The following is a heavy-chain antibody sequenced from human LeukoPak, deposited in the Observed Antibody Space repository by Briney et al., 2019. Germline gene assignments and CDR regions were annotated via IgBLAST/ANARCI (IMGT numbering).Heavy chain of an antibody. CDR2: ISSSSSYI. CDR1: GFTFSSYS. D-gene: IGHD2-21*02. CDR3: AKDRDTLIYGDAYCGGDCYSSLFDY. Sequence: GGSLRLSCAASGFTFSSYSMNWVRQAPGKGLEWVSSISSSSSYIYYADSVKGRFTISRDNAKNSLYLQMNSLRAEDTAVYYCAKDRDTLIYGDAYCGGDCYSSLFDYWGQGTLVTVSS. J-gene: IGHJ4*02. V-gene: IGHV3-21*01.